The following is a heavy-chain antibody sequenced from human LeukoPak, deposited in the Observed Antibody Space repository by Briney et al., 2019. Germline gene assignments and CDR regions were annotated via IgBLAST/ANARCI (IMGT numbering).Heavy chain of an antibody. J-gene: IGHJ6*03. Sequence: GGSLRLSCAASGFTFSSYGIHWVRQAPGKGLEWVAYILYDGTNKSFAESVKGRFTISRDNSRNTLYLQMNSLRAEDTALYYCAKDGDTVSGTYYFDMDVWGKGTTVTISS. CDR2: ILYDGTNK. D-gene: IGHD1-26*01. V-gene: IGHV3-30*02. CDR3: AKDGDTVSGTYYFDMDV. CDR1: GFTFSSYG.